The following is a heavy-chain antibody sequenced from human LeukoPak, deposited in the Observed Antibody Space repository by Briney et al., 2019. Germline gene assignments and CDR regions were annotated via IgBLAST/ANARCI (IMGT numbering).Heavy chain of an antibody. V-gene: IGHV3-43*01. CDR3: AKDANQGTYYFDY. D-gene: IGHD1-1*01. Sequence: PGGSLRLSCAASGFTFGDYTMHWVRQAPGKGLEWVSLISWDGGSTYYADSVKGRFTISRDNSKNSLYLQMNSLRTEDTALYYCAKDANQGTYYFDYWGQGTLVTVSS. CDR1: GFTFGDYT. CDR2: ISWDGGST. J-gene: IGHJ4*02.